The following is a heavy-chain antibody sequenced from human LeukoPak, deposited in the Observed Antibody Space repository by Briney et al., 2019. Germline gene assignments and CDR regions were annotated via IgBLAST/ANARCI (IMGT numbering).Heavy chain of an antibody. CDR1: GGSISSGDYY. D-gene: IGHD3-10*01. Sequence: SETLSPTCTVSGGSISSGDYYWSCIRQPPGKGLEWIGYIYYSGSTYYNPSLKSRVTISVDTSKNQFSLKLSSVTAADTAVYYCATAPWDDYYGSGSYPDYWGQGTLVTVSS. CDR2: IYYSGST. J-gene: IGHJ4*02. CDR3: ATAPWDDYYGSGSYPDY. V-gene: IGHV4-30-4*01.